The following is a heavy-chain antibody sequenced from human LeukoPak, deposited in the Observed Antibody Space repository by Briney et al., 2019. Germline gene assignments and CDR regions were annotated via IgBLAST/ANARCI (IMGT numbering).Heavy chain of an antibody. CDR2: INHSGST. D-gene: IGHD4-17*01. Sequence: PSETLSLTCAVYGGSFSGYYWSWIRQPPGKGLEWIGEINHSGSTNYNPSLKSRVTISVDTSKNQFSLKLSSVTAADTAVYYCARVEVDYGDYADYWGQGTLVTVSS. CDR3: ARVEVDYGDYADY. J-gene: IGHJ4*02. CDR1: GGSFSGYY. V-gene: IGHV4-34*01.